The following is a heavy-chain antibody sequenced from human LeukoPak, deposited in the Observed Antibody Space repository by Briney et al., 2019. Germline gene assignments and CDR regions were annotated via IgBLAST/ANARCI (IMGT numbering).Heavy chain of an antibody. CDR1: GFTFSTYN. CDR3: ARGTGTNVLRPFDY. J-gene: IGHJ4*02. CDR2: IGSRSSSI. Sequence: GGSLRLSCAASGFTFSTYNMHWVRQAPGQGLEWVSYIGSRSSSIKYADAVKGRFTISRDNAKNSLYLQMNSLRDEDTAVYYCARGTGTNVLRPFDYWGQGTLVNVSS. V-gene: IGHV3-48*02. D-gene: IGHD2/OR15-2a*01.